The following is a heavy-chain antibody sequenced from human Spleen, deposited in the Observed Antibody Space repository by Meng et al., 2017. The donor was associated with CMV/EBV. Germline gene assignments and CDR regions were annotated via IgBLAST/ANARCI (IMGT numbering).Heavy chain of an antibody. V-gene: IGHV4-39*01. D-gene: IGHD3-3*01. Sequence: SETLSLTCTVSGGSISSNNYHWGWIRQPPGKGLEWIGSIYYSGSTYYNPSLKSRVTISVDTSKNQFSLKLSSVTAADTAVYYCASYVYYDFWSGYYFGDYYYGMDVWGQGTTVTVSS. CDR3: ASYVYYDFWSGYYFGDYYYGMDV. J-gene: IGHJ6*02. CDR1: GGSISSNNYH. CDR2: IYYSGST.